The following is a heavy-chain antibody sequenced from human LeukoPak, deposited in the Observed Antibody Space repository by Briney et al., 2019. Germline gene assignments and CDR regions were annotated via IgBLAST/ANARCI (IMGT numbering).Heavy chain of an antibody. V-gene: IGHV1-2*02. CDR1: GHTFTGYY. J-gene: IGHJ5*02. Sequence: ASVRVSCKASGHTFTGYYMHWVRQAPGQGLEWMGWINANSGGTNYAQKFQGRVTMTRDTSISTAYMELSRLRSDDTAVYYCARDIKRSRARWENLGFDPWGQGTLVTVSS. CDR3: ARDIKRSRARWENLGFDP. D-gene: IGHD1-14*01. CDR2: INANSGGT.